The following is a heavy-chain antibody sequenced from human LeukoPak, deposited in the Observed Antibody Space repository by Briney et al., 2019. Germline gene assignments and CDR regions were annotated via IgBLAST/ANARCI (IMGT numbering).Heavy chain of an antibody. CDR1: RGSISGAY. V-gene: IGHV4-59*07. J-gene: IGHJ3*01. D-gene: IGHD6-19*01. Sequence: SDTPSLTCTVSRGSISGAYWTWIRQSPGGGLEWIGYIHDSGRTDYNPSLGSRITISMDTSKSQFSLRLRSVTAADTAVYYCARAQWLPIDCYNEWGQGTVVTVSS. CDR3: ARAQWLPIDCYNE. CDR2: IHDSGRT.